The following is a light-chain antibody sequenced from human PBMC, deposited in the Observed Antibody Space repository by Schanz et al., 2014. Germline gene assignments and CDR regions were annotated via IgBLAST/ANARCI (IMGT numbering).Light chain of an antibody. V-gene: IGKV3-20*01. Sequence: EIVLTQSPATLSLSPGERATLSCRASQSVSSYLAWYQQKPGQAPRLLIFDASTRAAGIPDRFSGSASGTEFTLTISRLEPEDFAVYYCQQYETSPATFGQGTKVDIK. CDR3: QQYETSPAT. J-gene: IGKJ1*01. CDR2: DAS. CDR1: QSVSSY.